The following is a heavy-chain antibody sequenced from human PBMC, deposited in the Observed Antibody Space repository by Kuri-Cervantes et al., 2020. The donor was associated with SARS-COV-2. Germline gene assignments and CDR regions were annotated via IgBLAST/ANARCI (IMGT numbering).Heavy chain of an antibody. Sequence: GESLKISCAASGFTFSGSAMHWVRQASGKGLEWVGRIRSKANSYATAYAASVKGRFTTSRDDSKNTAYLQMNTLKTEDKAVYYCTMGDWFDPWGQGTLVTVSS. J-gene: IGHJ5*02. CDR2: IRSKANSYAT. D-gene: IGHD3-16*01. CDR1: GFTFSGSA. V-gene: IGHV3-73*01. CDR3: TMGDWFDP.